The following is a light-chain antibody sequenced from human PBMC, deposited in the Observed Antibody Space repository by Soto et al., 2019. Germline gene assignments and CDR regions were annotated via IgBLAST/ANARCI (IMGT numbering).Light chain of an antibody. CDR2: DAS. J-gene: IGKJ1*01. V-gene: IGKV1-5*01. CDR3: RQYYSYGT. Sequence: LAWYQQKSGKAPKLLIYDASSLQSGVPSRFSGSGSGTEFTLSISSLQPDDCAMYYCRQYYSYGTCGQGTKVDIK.